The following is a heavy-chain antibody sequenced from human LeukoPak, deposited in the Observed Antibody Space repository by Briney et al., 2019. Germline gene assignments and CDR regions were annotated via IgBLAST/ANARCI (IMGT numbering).Heavy chain of an antibody. V-gene: IGHV4-30-2*01. CDR2: IYHSGST. J-gene: IGHJ4*02. Sequence: PSETLSLTCAVSGGSISSGGYSWSWIRQPPGKGLEWIGYIYHSGSTYYNPSLKSRVTISVDRSKNQFSLKLSSVTAADTAVYYCARGIGYCSGGSCYGTLSFDYWGQGTLVIVSS. CDR1: GGSISSGGYS. CDR3: ARGIGYCSGGSCYGTLSFDY. D-gene: IGHD2-15*01.